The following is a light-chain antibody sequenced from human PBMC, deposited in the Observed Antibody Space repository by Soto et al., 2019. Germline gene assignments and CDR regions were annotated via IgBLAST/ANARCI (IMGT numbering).Light chain of an antibody. J-gene: IGKJ5*01. V-gene: IGKV3-20*01. CDR1: QSVSIL. Sequence: ESVLTQSPATLSLSPGDRATLSCRASQSVSILLAWYQQKPGQAPRLLIYGASSRATGIPDRFSGSGSGTDFTLTISRLEPEDFAVYYCQQYGSSPPITFGQGTRLEIK. CDR2: GAS. CDR3: QQYGSSPPIT.